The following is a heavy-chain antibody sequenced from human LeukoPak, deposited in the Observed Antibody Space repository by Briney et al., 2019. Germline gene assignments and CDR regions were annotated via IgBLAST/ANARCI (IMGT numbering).Heavy chain of an antibody. CDR2: IIPIFGTA. Sequence: GSSVKVSCKASGGTFSSYAISWVRQAPGQGLEWMGGIIPIFGTANYAQKFQGRVTITTDESTNTAYMELSSLRSEDTAVYYCARGASSGAPIVYWGQGTLVTVSS. CDR3: ARGASSGAPIVY. V-gene: IGHV1-69*05. J-gene: IGHJ4*02. D-gene: IGHD3-22*01. CDR1: GGTFSSYA.